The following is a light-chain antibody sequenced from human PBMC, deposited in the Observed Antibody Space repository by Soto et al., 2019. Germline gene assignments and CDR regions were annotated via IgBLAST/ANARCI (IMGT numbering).Light chain of an antibody. Sequence: EIVLTQSPATLSLSPGDRAVLSCRASQSVSRSLTWYQHKPGQAPRLLIYDASTRATGIPRRFSCSGSGTDFTLTISSLEPEDFAVYYCQQRSNRFGGGTKVEIK. CDR1: QSVSRS. CDR2: DAS. J-gene: IGKJ4*01. CDR3: QQRSNR. V-gene: IGKV3-11*01.